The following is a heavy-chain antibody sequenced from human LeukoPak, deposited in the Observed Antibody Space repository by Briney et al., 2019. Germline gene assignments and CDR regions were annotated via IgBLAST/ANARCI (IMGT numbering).Heavy chain of an antibody. CDR3: AKPAYAGYYYYMDV. Sequence: GGSLRLSCAASGFTFSSYGMHWVRQAPGKGLEWVALISYDGSNKYYADSVKGRFPISRDNSKNTLYLQMNSLRVEDTAVYYCAKPAYAGYYYYMDVWGQGTLVTVSS. CDR2: ISYDGSNK. J-gene: IGHJ6*03. CDR1: GFTFSSYG. V-gene: IGHV3-30*18. D-gene: IGHD3-16*01.